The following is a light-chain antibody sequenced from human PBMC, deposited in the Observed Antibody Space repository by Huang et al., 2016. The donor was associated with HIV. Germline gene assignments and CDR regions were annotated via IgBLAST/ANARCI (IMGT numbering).Light chain of an antibody. CDR1: QSISSY. V-gene: IGKV1-39*01. Sequence: IQMTQSPSSLSASVGYRVTITCRASQSISSYLNWYQQKPGKAPKLLIYAASSLQSGVPSRFSGSGSGTDFTLTISSLQPEDFATYYCQQSYSTPPWTFGQGTKVEIK. CDR3: QQSYSTPPWT. CDR2: AAS. J-gene: IGKJ1*01.